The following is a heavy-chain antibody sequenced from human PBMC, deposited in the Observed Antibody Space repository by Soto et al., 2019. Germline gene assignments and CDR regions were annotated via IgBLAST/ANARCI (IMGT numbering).Heavy chain of an antibody. CDR3: ASTADSSGWYYYFDY. J-gene: IGHJ4*02. CDR2: ISYDGSNK. CDR1: GFTFSSYA. Sequence: QVQLVESGGGVVQPGRSLRLSCAASGFTFSSYAMHWVRQAPGKGPEWVAVISYDGSNKYYADSVKGRFTISRDNSKNTLYLQMNSLRAEDTAVYYCASTADSSGWYYYFDYWGQGTLVTVSS. D-gene: IGHD6-19*01. V-gene: IGHV3-30-3*01.